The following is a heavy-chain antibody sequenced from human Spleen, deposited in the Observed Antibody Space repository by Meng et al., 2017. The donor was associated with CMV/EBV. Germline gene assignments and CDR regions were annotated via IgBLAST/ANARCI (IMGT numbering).Heavy chain of an antibody. D-gene: IGHD3-10*01. CDR1: GGSISSSSYY. V-gene: IGHV4-39*07. CDR3: ARGPAYYYGSGSYRSYYYYGMDV. Sequence: SETLSLTCTVSGGSISSSSYYWGWIRQPPGKGLEWIGSIYYSGSTNYNPSLKSRVTISVDTSKNQFSLKLSSVTAADTAVYYCARGPAYYYGSGSYRSYYYYGMDVWGQGTTVTVSS. CDR2: IYYSGST. J-gene: IGHJ6*02.